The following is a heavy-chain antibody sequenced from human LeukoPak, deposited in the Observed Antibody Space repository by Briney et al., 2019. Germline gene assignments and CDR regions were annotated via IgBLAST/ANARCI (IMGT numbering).Heavy chain of an antibody. CDR1: GYTFTSYA. CDR2: INAGNGNT. V-gene: IGHV1-3*01. J-gene: IGHJ4*02. D-gene: IGHD6-13*01. Sequence: ASVKVSCKASGYTFTSYAMRWVRQAPGQRLEWVGWINAGNGNTKYSQKFQGRVTITRDTSASTAYMELSSLRSEDTAVYYCARAYSRVAAAGQIDYWGQGTLVTVSS. CDR3: ARAYSRVAAAGQIDY.